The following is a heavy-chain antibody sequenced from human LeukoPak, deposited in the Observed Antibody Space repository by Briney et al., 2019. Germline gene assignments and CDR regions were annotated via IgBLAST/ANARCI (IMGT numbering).Heavy chain of an antibody. CDR1: GGSISSYY. CDR2: IYTSGST. D-gene: IGHD6-19*01. CDR3: ARERAVADRGDYYYYYMDV. V-gene: IGHV4-4*07. Sequence: PSETLSLTCTVSGGSISSYYWSWIRQPAGKGLEWIGRIYTSGSTNYNPSLKSRVTMSVDTSKNQFSLKLSSVTAADTAVYYCARERAVADRGDYYYYYMDVWGKGTTVTISS. J-gene: IGHJ6*03.